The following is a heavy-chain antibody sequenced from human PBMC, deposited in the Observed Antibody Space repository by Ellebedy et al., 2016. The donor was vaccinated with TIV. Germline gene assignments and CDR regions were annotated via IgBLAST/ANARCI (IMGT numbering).Heavy chain of an antibody. CDR3: ARDAFSSGAYYFDS. J-gene: IGHJ4*02. CDR2: ISIGASYI. V-gene: IGHV3-21*01. D-gene: IGHD6-6*01. Sequence: GGSLRLSCAASGFTFSNYDMNWVRQAPGRGLEWVSSISIGASYIYYADSVKARFTTPRDTAKNSLFLQMISLRAEDTAVYYCARDAFSSGAYYFDSWGQGTLVTVSS. CDR1: GFTFSNYD.